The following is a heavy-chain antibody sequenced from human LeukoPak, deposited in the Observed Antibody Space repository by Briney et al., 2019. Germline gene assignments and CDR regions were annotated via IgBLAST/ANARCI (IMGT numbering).Heavy chain of an antibody. J-gene: IGHJ4*02. V-gene: IGHV4-34*01. CDR2: INHSGST. CDR3: AGGYCSSTSCPKNFDY. CDR1: GGSFSGYY. Sequence: SETLSLTCAVYGGSFSGYYWSWIRQPPGKGLEWIGEINHSGSTNYNPSLKSRVTISADTSKNQFSLKLSSVTAADTAVYYCAGGYCSSTSCPKNFDYWGQGTLVTVSS. D-gene: IGHD2-2*01.